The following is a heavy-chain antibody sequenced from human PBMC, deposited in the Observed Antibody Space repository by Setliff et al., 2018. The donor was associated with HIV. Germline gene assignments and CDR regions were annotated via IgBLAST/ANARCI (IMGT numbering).Heavy chain of an antibody. CDR1: GFTLSTYA. CDR3: ASLSTRDYVNLEHFDY. Sequence: PGGSLRLSCAASGFTLSTYAMSWVRQAPGKGLEWVSAISGAGRSTYYADSVKGRFTISRDNSKNTLSLQMNSLRAEDTAVYYCASLSTRDYVNLEHFDYWGQGILVTVSS. J-gene: IGHJ4*02. CDR2: ISGAGRST. D-gene: IGHD3-16*01. V-gene: IGHV3-23*01.